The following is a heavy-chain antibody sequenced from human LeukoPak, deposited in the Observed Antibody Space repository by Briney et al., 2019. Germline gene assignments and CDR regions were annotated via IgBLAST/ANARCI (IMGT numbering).Heavy chain of an antibody. D-gene: IGHD2-2*01. CDR3: AKESLRVVPSATFDY. J-gene: IGHJ4*02. Sequence: GGSLRLSCAASGFTFSSYAMSWVRQAPGKGLEWVSTISGSGGSTNHADSVKGRFTISRDNSKNTLYLQMHSLRAEDTAVYYCAKESLRVVPSATFDYWGQGTLVTVSS. CDR2: ISGSGGST. CDR1: GFTFSSYA. V-gene: IGHV3-23*01.